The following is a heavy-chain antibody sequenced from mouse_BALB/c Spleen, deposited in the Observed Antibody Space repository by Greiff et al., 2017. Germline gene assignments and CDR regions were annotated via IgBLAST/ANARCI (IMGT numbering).Heavy chain of an antibody. CDR3: ARGGVRRDFDV. Sequence: VQLQQSGAELMKPGASVKISCKATGYTFSSYWIEWVKQRPGHGLEWIGEILPGSGSTNYNEKFKGKATFTADTSSNTAYMQLSSLTSEDSAVYYCARGGVRRDFDVWGAGTTVTVSS. J-gene: IGHJ1*01. CDR2: ILPGSGST. V-gene: IGHV1-9*01. D-gene: IGHD2-14*01. CDR1: GYTFSSYW.